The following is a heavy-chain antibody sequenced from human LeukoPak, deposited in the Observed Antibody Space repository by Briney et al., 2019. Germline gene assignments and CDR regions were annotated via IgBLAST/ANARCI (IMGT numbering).Heavy chain of an antibody. Sequence: GGFLRLSCAASGFTFSDYSMNWVRQAPGKGLEWASYIRSSSNTIYYADSVKGRFTISRDNSKNTLFLELNSLRAEDTAVYYCATDAYFDMRGGPRRWGQGTLVSVSS. V-gene: IGHV3-48*01. J-gene: IGHJ1*01. CDR2: IRSSSNTI. D-gene: IGHD3-9*01. CDR1: GFTFSDYS. CDR3: ATDAYFDMRGGPRR.